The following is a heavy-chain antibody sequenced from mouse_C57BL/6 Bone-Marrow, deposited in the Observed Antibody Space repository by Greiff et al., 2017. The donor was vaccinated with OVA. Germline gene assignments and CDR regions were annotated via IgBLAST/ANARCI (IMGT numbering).Heavy chain of an antibody. Sequence: VQLQQPGAELVMPGASVKLSCKASGYTFTSYWMHWVKQRPGQGLEWIGEIDPSDSYTNYNQKFKGKSTLTVDKSSSTAYMQLSSLTSEDSAVYYCARRGGSSYRYFDVWGTGTTVTVSS. J-gene: IGHJ1*03. V-gene: IGHV1-69*01. D-gene: IGHD1-1*01. CDR1: GYTFTSYW. CDR2: IDPSDSYT. CDR3: ARRGGSSYRYFDV.